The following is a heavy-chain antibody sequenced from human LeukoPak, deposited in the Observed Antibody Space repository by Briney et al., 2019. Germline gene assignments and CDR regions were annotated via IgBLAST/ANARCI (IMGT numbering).Heavy chain of an antibody. J-gene: IGHJ4*02. D-gene: IGHD5-12*01. CDR3: SPGGYSGYDYNY. Sequence: GGSLRLSCAPSGFPFSNAWMSWVRQAPGKGLEWVGRIKSKGHGGTIEYAAPVKGRFTISRDDSKNTLYLQMNSLKTEDTAVYYCSPGGYSGYDYNYWDQGTLVTVSS. CDR1: GFPFSNAW. V-gene: IGHV3-15*01. CDR2: IKSKGHGGTI.